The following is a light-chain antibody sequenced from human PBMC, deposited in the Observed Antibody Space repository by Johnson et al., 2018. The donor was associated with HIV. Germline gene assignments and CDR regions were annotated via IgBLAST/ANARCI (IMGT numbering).Light chain of an antibody. CDR1: SSNIGNNY. Sequence: QSVLTQPPSVSAAPGQKVTISCSGSSSNIGNNYVSWYQQLPGTAPKLLIYDNTKRPSGIPDRFSGSKSGTSATLGITGLQTGDEADYSCGRWDDSLSTYVFGTGTKVTVL. CDR3: GRWDDSLSTYV. J-gene: IGLJ1*01. V-gene: IGLV1-51*01. CDR2: DNT.